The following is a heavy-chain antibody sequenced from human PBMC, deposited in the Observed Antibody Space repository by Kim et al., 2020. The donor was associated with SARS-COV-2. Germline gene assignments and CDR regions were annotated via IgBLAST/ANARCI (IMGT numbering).Heavy chain of an antibody. D-gene: IGHD3-10*01. J-gene: IGHJ4*02. CDR2: IYHSGST. CDR3: AKGIPQYYFDY. Sequence: SETLSLTCTVSGYSISSGYYWGWIRQPPGKGLEWIGSIYHSGSTYYNPSLKSRVTISVDTSKNQFSLKLSSVTAADTAVYYCAKGIPQYYFDYWGQGTLV. V-gene: IGHV4-38-2*02. CDR1: GYSISSGYY.